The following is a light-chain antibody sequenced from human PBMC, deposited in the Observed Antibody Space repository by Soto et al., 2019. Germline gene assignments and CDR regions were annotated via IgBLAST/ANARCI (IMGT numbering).Light chain of an antibody. CDR1: QSISNW. CDR2: KAS. V-gene: IGKV1-5*03. Sequence: DIQMTQSPSTLSASVGDRVTITCRASQSISNWLAWYQQNPGKAPKLLIYKASTLESGVTSTFSGSGSGTEFTLTISSLQPDDFAFYYCQQYHSHPHIFGQGTKLEIK. CDR3: QQYHSHPHI. J-gene: IGKJ2*01.